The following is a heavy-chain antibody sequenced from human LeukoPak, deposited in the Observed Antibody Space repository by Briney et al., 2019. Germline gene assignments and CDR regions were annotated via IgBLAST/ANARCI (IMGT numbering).Heavy chain of an antibody. CDR2: INPDSGGT. CDR1: GYTFTGYY. V-gene: IGHV1-2*02. Sequence: ASVKVSCKASGYTFTGYYMHWVRQAPGQGLEWMGWINPDSGGTNYAQKFQGRVTMTRDTSISTAYMELSRLRSDDTAVHYCALNLAAMAQNDYWGQGTLVTVSS. D-gene: IGHD5-18*01. CDR3: ALNLAAMAQNDY. J-gene: IGHJ4*02.